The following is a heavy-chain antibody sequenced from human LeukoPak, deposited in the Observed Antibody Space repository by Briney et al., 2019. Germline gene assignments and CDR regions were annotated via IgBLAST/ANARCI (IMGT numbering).Heavy chain of an antibody. Sequence: GGSLRLSCAASGFTFSSYSMNWVRQAPGKGLEWVSCISSSSSTIYYADSVKGRFTISRDNAKNSLYLQMNSLRAEDTAVYYCARLGADYYYYYMDVWGKGTTVTVSS. CDR1: GFTFSSYS. D-gene: IGHD3-16*01. J-gene: IGHJ6*03. CDR3: ARLGADYYYYYMDV. CDR2: ISSSSSTI. V-gene: IGHV3-48*01.